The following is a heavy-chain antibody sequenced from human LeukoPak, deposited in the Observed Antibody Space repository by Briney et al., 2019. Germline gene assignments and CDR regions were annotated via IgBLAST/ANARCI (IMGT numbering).Heavy chain of an antibody. J-gene: IGHJ4*02. D-gene: IGHD2-15*01. CDR2: IRYDGSNK. Sequence: GGSLRLSCAASGFTLSSYGMHWARQAPGKGLEWVAFIRYDGSNKYYADSVRGRFTISRDNSKNTLYLQMNSLRAEDTAVYFCAKGGYCSGGSCLPYSLDYWGQGTLVTVSS. CDR1: GFTLSSYG. CDR3: AKGGYCSGGSCLPYSLDY. V-gene: IGHV3-30*02.